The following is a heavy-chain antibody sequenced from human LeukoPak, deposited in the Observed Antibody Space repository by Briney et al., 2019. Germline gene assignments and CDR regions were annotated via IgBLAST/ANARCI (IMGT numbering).Heavy chain of an antibody. CDR1: GGTFSNYA. V-gene: IGHV1-2*02. D-gene: IGHD2-15*01. CDR2: INTNRGET. CDR3: AKDAGKFNFGDY. J-gene: IGHJ4*02. Sequence: ASVKVSCKASGGTFSNYAMRQAPGQGLEWMGWINTNRGETNYAQQFQGRVTLTRDTSINTAYMELNWLRSDDTAVYDCAKDAGKFNFGDYWGQGTLVTVSS.